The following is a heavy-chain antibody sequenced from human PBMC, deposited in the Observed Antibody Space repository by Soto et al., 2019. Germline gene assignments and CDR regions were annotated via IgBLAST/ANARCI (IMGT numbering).Heavy chain of an antibody. CDR1: GYTFTGYY. D-gene: IGHD5-18*01. J-gene: IGHJ2*01. Sequence: GASVKVSCKASGYTFTGYYIHWVRQAPGQGLEWMGWITASNGNTNYAQNLQGRVTMTTDTSTSTAYMEVWRLRSDDTAVYYCARGYSYGSYWYFDLWGRGTLVTVSS. CDR2: ITASNGNT. V-gene: IGHV1-18*04. CDR3: ARGYSYGSYWYFDL.